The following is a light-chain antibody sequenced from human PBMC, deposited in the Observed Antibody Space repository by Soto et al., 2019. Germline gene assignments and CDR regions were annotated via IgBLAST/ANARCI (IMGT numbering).Light chain of an antibody. CDR1: QSVNIY. J-gene: IGKJ4*01. CDR3: QQRSNWRVT. V-gene: IGKV3-11*01. CDR2: DAS. Sequence: VVTPCPVPLSLSPGERATLSCRASQSVNIYLAWYQQKPGQAPRLLIYDASNRATGIPARFSGSGSGTDFTLTISSLEPEDIAVYYCQQRSNWRVTFGGGTKVDIK.